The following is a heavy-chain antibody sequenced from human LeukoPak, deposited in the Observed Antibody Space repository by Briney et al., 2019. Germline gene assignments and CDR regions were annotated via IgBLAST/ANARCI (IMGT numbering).Heavy chain of an antibody. D-gene: IGHD3-22*01. CDR3: ARVGYYYDSSGYFMWDY. J-gene: IGHJ4*02. Sequence: GASVKVSCKASGYTFTSYDINWVRQAPGQGLEWMGWISAYNGNTNYAQKFQGRVTMTRDTSISTAYMELSRLRSDDTAVYYCARVGYYYDSSGYFMWDYWGQGTLVTVSS. CDR2: ISAYNGNT. V-gene: IGHV1-2*02. CDR1: GYTFTSYD.